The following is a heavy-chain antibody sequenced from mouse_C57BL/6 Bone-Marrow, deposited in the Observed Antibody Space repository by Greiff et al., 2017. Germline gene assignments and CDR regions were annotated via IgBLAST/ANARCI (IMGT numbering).Heavy chain of an antibody. CDR1: GFTFSSYA. D-gene: IGHD1-1*01. CDR2: ISDGGSYT. J-gene: IGHJ3*01. V-gene: IGHV5-4*01. CDR3: AREGYYGSREAWFAY. Sequence: EVMLVESGGGLVKPGGSLTLSCAASGFTFSSYAMSWVRQTPEKRLEWVATISDGGSYTYYPDNVKGRFTISRDNAKNNLYLQMSHLKSEDTAMYYCAREGYYGSREAWFAYWGQGTLVTVSA.